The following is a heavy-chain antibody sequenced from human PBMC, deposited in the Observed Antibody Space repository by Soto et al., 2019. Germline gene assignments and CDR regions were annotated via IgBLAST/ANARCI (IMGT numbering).Heavy chain of an antibody. Sequence: SETLSLTCAVSGAYIIRDGYSWNWIRQPPGKGLEWIGEINQSGSTNYNPSLKSRVTISVDTSEQQSSLKLTSVTAADTAVYFCARGQGPHYWSGHNWFDPWGHGTLVTVSS. CDR3: ARGQGPHYWSGHNWFDP. CDR2: INQSGST. J-gene: IGHJ5*02. V-gene: IGHV4-30-2*01. D-gene: IGHD3-3*01. CDR1: GAYIIRDGYS.